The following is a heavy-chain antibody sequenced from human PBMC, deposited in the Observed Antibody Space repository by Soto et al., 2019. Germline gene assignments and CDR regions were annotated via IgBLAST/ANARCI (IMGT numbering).Heavy chain of an antibody. J-gene: IGHJ4*02. V-gene: IGHV4-34*01. CDR1: GGSFSGYY. CDR2: INHSGST. CDR3: ARVSKAYIWGSYRSGFDY. Sequence: PETLPLTCAVYGGSFSGYYWSWIRQPPGKGLEWIGEINHSGSTNYNPSLKSRVTISVDTSKNQFSLKLSSVTAADTAVHYCARVSKAYIWGSYRSGFDYWGKATLVTVSS. D-gene: IGHD3-16*02.